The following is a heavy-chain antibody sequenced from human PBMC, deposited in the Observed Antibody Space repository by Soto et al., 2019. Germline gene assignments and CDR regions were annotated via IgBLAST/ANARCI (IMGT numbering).Heavy chain of an antibody. Sequence: PXEALSLTCTVSGCSISSGGYYWSWIRQHPGKGLEWIGYIYYSGSTYYNPSLKSRVTISVDTSKNQFSLKLSSVTAADTAVYYCARDHSSGYDDAFDIWGQGTMVTVSS. D-gene: IGHD3-22*01. CDR1: GCSISSGGYY. CDR2: IYYSGST. J-gene: IGHJ3*02. CDR3: ARDHSSGYDDAFDI. V-gene: IGHV4-31*03.